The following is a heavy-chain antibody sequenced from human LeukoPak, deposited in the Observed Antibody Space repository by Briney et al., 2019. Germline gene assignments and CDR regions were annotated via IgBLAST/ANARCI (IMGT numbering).Heavy chain of an antibody. V-gene: IGHV4-34*01. CDR3: TRGSLWVKERLFDP. CDR1: GGSFSGHY. CDR2: INHSGST. Sequence: SETLSLTCSVYGGSFSGHYWSWIRQPPGKGLEWIGEINHSGSTNYNPSLKSRVAISVDTSKNQFSLKLRSVTAADTAVYSCTRGSLWVKERLFDPWGQGTLVTVSS. J-gene: IGHJ5*02. D-gene: IGHD3-16*01.